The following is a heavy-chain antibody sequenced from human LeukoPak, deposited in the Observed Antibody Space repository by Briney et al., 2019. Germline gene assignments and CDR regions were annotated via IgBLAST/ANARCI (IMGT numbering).Heavy chain of an antibody. CDR3: ARQDHYGSGNYPYYYGMDV. D-gene: IGHD3-10*01. Sequence: SETLSLTCTASGGSISSYYWSWIRQPPGKGLEWIGYIYYSGSTNYNPSLKSRVTTSVDTSRNQFSMKLSSVTAADTAVYYCARQDHYGSGNYPYYYGMDVWGQGTTVTVSS. CDR2: IYYSGST. V-gene: IGHV4-59*08. J-gene: IGHJ6*02. CDR1: GGSISSYY.